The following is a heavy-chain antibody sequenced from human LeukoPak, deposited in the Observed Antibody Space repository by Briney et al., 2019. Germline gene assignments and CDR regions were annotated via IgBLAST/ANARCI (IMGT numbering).Heavy chain of an antibody. CDR1: GFTFSSYA. Sequence: GALRLSCAASGFTFSSYAMHWVRQAPGKGLEWVAVISYDGSNKYYADSVKGRFTISRDNSKNTLYLQMNSLRAEDTAVYYCARSRQSIAARPLDYWGQGTLVTVSS. V-gene: IGHV3-30*04. CDR2: ISYDGSNK. J-gene: IGHJ4*02. D-gene: IGHD6-6*01. CDR3: ARSRQSIAARPLDY.